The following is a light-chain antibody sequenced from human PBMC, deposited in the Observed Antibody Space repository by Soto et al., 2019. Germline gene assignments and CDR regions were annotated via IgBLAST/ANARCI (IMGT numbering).Light chain of an antibody. CDR2: DAS. CDR3: QQYDTLPPYT. CDR1: QDIGNY. Sequence: DIQMTQSPSSLSASVGDRVTIACQANQDIGNYLNWYQQKPGKAPRLLSYDASNLEIGVPSRFSGSGSGTDFTFTISNLQTEDIATYYCQQYDTLPPYTFGQGTKVELK. V-gene: IGKV1-33*01. J-gene: IGKJ2*01.